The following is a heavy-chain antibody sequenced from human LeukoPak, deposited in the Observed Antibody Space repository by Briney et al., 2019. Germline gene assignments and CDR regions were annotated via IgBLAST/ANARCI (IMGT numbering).Heavy chain of an antibody. CDR3: TTDEDWNYARKDV. D-gene: IGHD1-7*01. CDR1: GFTFSNVW. CDR2: IRRKTDGETT. V-gene: IGHV3-15*01. Sequence: GGSLRLSCAASGFTFSNVWMSWVRQVPGKGLEWVGRIRRKTDGETTDHAAPVKGRFTISRDDSKSTLYLQMNSLKIEDTAVYYCTTDEDWNYARKDVWGQGATVIVPS. J-gene: IGHJ6*02.